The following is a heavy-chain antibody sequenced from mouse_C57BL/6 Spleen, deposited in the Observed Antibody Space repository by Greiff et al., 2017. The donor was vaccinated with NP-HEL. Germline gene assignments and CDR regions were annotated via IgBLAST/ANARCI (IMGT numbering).Heavy chain of an antibody. CDR3: ASYYDYVFAY. Sequence: QVQLKQSGAELARPGASVKLSCKASGYTFTSYGISWVKQRTGQGLEWIGEIYPRSGNTYYNEKFKGKATLTADKSSSTAYMELRSLTSEDSAVYFCASYYDYVFAYWGQGTLVTVSA. D-gene: IGHD2-4*01. J-gene: IGHJ3*01. V-gene: IGHV1-81*01. CDR2: IYPRSGNT. CDR1: GYTFTSYG.